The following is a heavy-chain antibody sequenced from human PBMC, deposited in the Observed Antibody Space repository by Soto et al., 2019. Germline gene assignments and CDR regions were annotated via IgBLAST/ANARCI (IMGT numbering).Heavy chain of an antibody. CDR3: VHKGGGDRILDY. J-gene: IGHJ4*02. V-gene: IGHV2-5*02. CDR2: IYWDDYK. D-gene: IGHD3-16*01. Sequence: QITLKESGPALVKPTQTLTLTCTFSGFSLSTSGVGVGWIRQPPGESLEWLALIYWDDYKHFSPSLESRLTITKDTSKNQVARKKANMDPVDPATYFCVHKGGGDRILDYWGQGTLVTVSS. CDR1: GFSLSTSGVG.